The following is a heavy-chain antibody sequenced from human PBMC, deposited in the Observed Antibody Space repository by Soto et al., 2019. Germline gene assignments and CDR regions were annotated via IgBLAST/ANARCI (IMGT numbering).Heavy chain of an antibody. J-gene: IGHJ4*02. D-gene: IGHD3-22*01. CDR2: VFYSEST. CDR1: GASISDNGFY. Sequence: PSETLSLTCSVAGASISDNGFYWAWIRQPPGKGLEWVGSVFYSESTYYTPSLESRLTISVDTSKNQFSLKLSSVTAADTAVYYCAKKRSGSFGEFHHWGQGTLVTVSS. CDR3: AKKRSGSFGEFHH. V-gene: IGHV4-39*01.